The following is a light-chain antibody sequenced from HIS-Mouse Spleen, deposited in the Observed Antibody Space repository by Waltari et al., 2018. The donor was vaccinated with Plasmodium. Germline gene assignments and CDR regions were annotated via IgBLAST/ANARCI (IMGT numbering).Light chain of an antibody. J-gene: IGLJ2*01. V-gene: IGLV3-1*01. Sequence: SYELTQPPSVSVSPAQTASITRSGDQLGDKYACWYQQKPGQSPVPVIYQDSKRPSGIPERFSGSNSGNTATLTISGTQAMDEADYYCQAWDSSTAWVFGGGTKLTVL. CDR2: QDS. CDR1: QLGDKY. CDR3: QAWDSSTAWV.